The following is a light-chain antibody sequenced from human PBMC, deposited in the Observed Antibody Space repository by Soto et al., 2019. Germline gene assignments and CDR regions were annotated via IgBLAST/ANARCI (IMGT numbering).Light chain of an antibody. Sequence: QSVLTQPPSASGSPGQSVTISCTGSSSDVGGYNYVSWYQQYPGKAPKLMIYEVSKRPSGVPDRFSGSTSGNTASLTVSGLQAEYKADYYCCSYAGINDYVFGTGTKVTVL. CDR1: SSDVGGYNY. J-gene: IGLJ1*01. CDR2: EVS. V-gene: IGLV2-8*01. CDR3: CSYAGINDYV.